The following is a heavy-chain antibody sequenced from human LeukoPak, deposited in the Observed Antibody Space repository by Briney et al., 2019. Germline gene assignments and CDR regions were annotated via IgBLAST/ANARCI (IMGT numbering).Heavy chain of an antibody. V-gene: IGHV1-18*01. J-gene: IGHJ6*02. CDR1: GYTFNSYG. Sequence: ASVKVSCKASGYTFNSYGISWVRQAPGQGLEWMGWISPYRGDTEYAQKIQGRVSMTTDTSTSTAYMELRSLRSDDTAVYYCARQVRIEGGSYGMDVRGQGTTVTVSS. CDR3: ARQVRIEGGSYGMDV. D-gene: IGHD1-1*01. CDR2: ISPYRGDT.